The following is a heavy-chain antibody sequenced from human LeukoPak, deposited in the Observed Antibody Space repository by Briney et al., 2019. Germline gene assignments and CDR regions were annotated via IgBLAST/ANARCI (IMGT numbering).Heavy chain of an antibody. CDR2: ISYDGSNK. CDR3: AREWRYCSGGSCYLLYYYYGMDV. Sequence: GGSLRLSCAASGFTFSSYAMHWVRQAPGKGLEWVAVISYDGSNKYYADSVKGRFTISRDNSKNTLYLQMNSLIAEDTAVYYCAREWRYCSGGSCYLLYYYYGMDVWGQGTTVTVSS. CDR1: GFTFSSYA. J-gene: IGHJ6*02. V-gene: IGHV3-30-3*01. D-gene: IGHD2-15*01.